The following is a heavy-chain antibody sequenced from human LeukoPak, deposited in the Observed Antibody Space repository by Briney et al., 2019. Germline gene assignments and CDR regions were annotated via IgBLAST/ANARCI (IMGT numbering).Heavy chain of an antibody. CDR1: GSTLGDYA. CDR2: IGGKAYGGTT. J-gene: IGHJ4*02. V-gene: IGHV3-49*04. CDR3: TRGVTPVTAFDY. D-gene: IGHD4-17*01. Sequence: PGRCLRPSCPAYGSTLGDYATRWARQAPGKGLEWVGFIGGKAYGGTTEYAASVKGRFTISRDDSKSIAYLQMNSLKTEDTAVYYCTRGVTPVTAFDYWGQGTLVTVSS.